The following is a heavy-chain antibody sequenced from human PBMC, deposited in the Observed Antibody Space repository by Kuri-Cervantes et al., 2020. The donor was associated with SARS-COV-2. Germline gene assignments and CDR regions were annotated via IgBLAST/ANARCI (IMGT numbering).Heavy chain of an antibody. CDR3: ARDRLGVHDS. J-gene: IGHJ4*02. D-gene: IGHD2-8*01. CDR1: GFTFRRYA. V-gene: IGHV3-30*03. CDR2: ISNGGKNK. Sequence: GESLKISCAASGFTFRRYAMHWVRQAPGKGMEWVAFISNGGKNKDYLASGKGRFTISRDNSQNTLYLQMQSLRSEDSAFYYCARDRLGVHDSWGQGTLVTVSS.